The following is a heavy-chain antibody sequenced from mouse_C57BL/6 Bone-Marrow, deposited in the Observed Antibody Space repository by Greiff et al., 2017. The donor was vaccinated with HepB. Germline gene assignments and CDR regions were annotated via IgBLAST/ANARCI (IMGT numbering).Heavy chain of an antibody. CDR3: ARRCGSSYDSYYAMDY. D-gene: IGHD1-1*01. CDR2: IHPNSGST. J-gene: IGHJ4*01. Sequence: QVQLQQSGAELVKPGASVKLSCKASGYTFTSYWMHWVKQRPGQGLEWIGMIHPNSGSTNYNEKFKSKATLTVDKSSSTAYMQLSSLTSEDSAVYYGARRCGSSYDSYYAMDYWGQGTSVTVSS. V-gene: IGHV1-64*01. CDR1: GYTFTSYW.